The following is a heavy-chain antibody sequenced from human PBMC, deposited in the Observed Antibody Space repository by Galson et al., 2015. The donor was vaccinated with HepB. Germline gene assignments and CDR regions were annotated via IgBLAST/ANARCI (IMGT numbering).Heavy chain of an antibody. CDR1: GFTFSSYG. CDR3: ARGSVSSSSWYVAY. V-gene: IGHV3-33*01. J-gene: IGHJ4*02. Sequence: SLRLSCAASGFTFSSYGMHWVRQAPGKGLEWVAVIWYDGSNKYYADSVKGRFTISRDNSKNTLYLQMNSLRAEDTAVYYYARGSVSSSSWYVAYWGQGTLVTVSS. CDR2: IWYDGSNK. D-gene: IGHD6-13*01.